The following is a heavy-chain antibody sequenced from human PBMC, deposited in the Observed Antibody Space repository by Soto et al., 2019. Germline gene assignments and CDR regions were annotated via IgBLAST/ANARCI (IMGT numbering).Heavy chain of an antibody. Sequence: GGSLRLSCAAPGFTFDDYAMHCVRQAPGKGLEWVSGISWNSGSIGYADSVKGRFTISRDNAKNSLYLQMNSLRAEDSALYYCAKVNSSSSAREPGFDYWGQGTLVTVSS. D-gene: IGHD6-6*01. CDR2: ISWNSGSI. V-gene: IGHV3-9*01. J-gene: IGHJ4*02. CDR3: AKVNSSSSAREPGFDY. CDR1: GFTFDDYA.